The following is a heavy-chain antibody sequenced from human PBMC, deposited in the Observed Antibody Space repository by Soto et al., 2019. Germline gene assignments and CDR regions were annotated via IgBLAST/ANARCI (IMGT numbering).Heavy chain of an antibody. V-gene: IGHV4-59*01. CDR3: ATSGHDFWSGSFDY. Sequence: SETLSLTCTVSGGSISSYYWSWIRQPPGKGLEWIGYIYYSGSTNYNPSLKSRVTISVDTSKNQFSLKLRSVTAADTAVYYCATSGHDFWSGSFDYWGQGTLVTVSS. CDR2: IYYSGST. CDR1: GGSISSYY. J-gene: IGHJ4*02. D-gene: IGHD3-3*01.